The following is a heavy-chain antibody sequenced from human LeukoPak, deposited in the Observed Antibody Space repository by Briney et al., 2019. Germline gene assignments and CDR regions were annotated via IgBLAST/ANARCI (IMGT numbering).Heavy chain of an antibody. CDR3: ARGVVGPTTGNWFDP. CDR1: GYSISSGYY. V-gene: IGHV4-38-2*02. Sequence: PSETLSLTCTVSGYSISSGYYWGWIRQPPGKGLEWIGSIYHSGSSYYNPSLKSRVTISVDTSKNQFSLKLSSVTAADTAFYYCARGVVGPTTGNWFDPWGQGTLVTVSS. D-gene: IGHD1-26*01. CDR2: IYHSGSS. J-gene: IGHJ5*02.